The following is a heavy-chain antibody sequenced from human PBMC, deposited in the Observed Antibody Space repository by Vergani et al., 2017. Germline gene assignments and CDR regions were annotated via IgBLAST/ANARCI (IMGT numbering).Heavy chain of an antibody. CDR2: IISKAYGGTR. J-gene: IGHJ4*02. CDR1: GFTFGDYA. V-gene: IGHV3-49*04. D-gene: IGHD3-3*01. CDR3: TTDRAQYYDFWSGYYTVDY. Sequence: EVQLVESGGGLVQPGRSLRLSCTASGFTFGDYAMSWVRPAPGKGLEWVGFIISKAYGGTREYAASVKGRFTISRDDSKSIDYMQMNSLKTEDTAVYYCTTDRAQYYDFWSGYYTVDYWGQGTLVTVSS.